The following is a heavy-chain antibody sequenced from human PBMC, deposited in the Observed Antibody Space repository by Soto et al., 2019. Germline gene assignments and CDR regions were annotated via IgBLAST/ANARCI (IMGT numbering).Heavy chain of an antibody. Sequence: QITLKESGPTLVKPTQTLTLTCTFSGFSLSTSGVGVGWIRQPPGKALEWLALIYWNDDKRYSPSLKSRLTITKDTSKNQVVLTMTNMDPVDTATYYCAHAMPLRCLEWLLPIPYDWGQGTLVTVSS. J-gene: IGHJ4*02. CDR2: IYWNDDK. CDR1: GFSLSTSGVG. D-gene: IGHD3-3*01. V-gene: IGHV2-5*01. CDR3: AHAMPLRCLEWLLPIPYD.